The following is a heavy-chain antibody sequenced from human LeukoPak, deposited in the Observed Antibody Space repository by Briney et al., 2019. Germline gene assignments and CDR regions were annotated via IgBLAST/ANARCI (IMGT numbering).Heavy chain of an antibody. CDR1: GFTFSSYA. V-gene: IGHV3-30*01. J-gene: IGHJ4*02. D-gene: IGHD1-26*01. CDR2: ISYDGSNK. Sequence: GGSLRLSCAASGFTFSSYAMHWVRQAPGKGLEWVAVISYDGSNKYYADSVKGRFTISRDNSKNTLYLQMNSLRAEDTAVYYCARDLYEVGATKPGYWGQGTLVTVSS. CDR3: ARDLYEVGATKPGY.